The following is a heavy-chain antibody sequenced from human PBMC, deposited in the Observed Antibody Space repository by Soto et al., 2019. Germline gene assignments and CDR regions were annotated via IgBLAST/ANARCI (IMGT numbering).Heavy chain of an antibody. D-gene: IGHD5-12*01. CDR2: ISSSRSYI. CDR3: ARDRRGYSGYGYGMDV. Sequence: ESGGGLVKPGGSLRLSCAASGFTFSSYSMNWDRQAPGKGLEWVSSISSSRSYIYYADSVKGRFTISRDNAKNSLYLQMNSLRAEDTAVYYCARDRRGYSGYGYGMDVWGQGTTVTVSS. J-gene: IGHJ6*02. V-gene: IGHV3-21*01. CDR1: GFTFSSYS.